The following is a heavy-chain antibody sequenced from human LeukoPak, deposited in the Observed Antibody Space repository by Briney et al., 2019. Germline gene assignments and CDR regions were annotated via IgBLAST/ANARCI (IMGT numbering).Heavy chain of an antibody. CDR3: ARAGKAAAGTPWFDP. J-gene: IGHJ5*02. Sequence: GGSLRLPCAASGFTFSSYAMHWVRQAPGKGLEYVSAISSNGGSTYYANSVKGRFTISRDNSKNTLYLQMGSLRAEDMAVYYCARAGKAAAGTPWFDPWGQGTLVTVSS. D-gene: IGHD6-13*01. CDR1: GFTFSSYA. V-gene: IGHV3-64*01. CDR2: ISSNGGST.